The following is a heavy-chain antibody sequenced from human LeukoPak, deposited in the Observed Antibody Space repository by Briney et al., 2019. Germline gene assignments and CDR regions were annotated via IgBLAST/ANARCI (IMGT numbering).Heavy chain of an antibody. V-gene: IGHV5-51*01. CDR1: GYSFTNYW. Sequence: GESLKISCKGSGYSFTNYWIGWVRQMPGKGLEWMGIIYPSDSDTRYSPSFQGQVTISADKSITTAYLQWNNVKDSDTAIYYCARGGALAAHESNFDYWGQRTLVTVSS. CDR3: ARGGALAAHESNFDY. CDR2: IYPSDSDT. D-gene: IGHD6-19*01. J-gene: IGHJ4*02.